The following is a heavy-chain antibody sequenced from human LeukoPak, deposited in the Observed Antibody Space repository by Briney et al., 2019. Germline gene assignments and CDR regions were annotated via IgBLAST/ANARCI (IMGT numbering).Heavy chain of an antibody. CDR1: GYNFDDYS. V-gene: IGHV3-9*01. Sequence: SLSLACAASGYNFDDYSMHWVRQGPGKGLEWVACISRTGDSTVYADSVKGRFTISRDNAKNSIFLQMNSLRTEDTAFYYCAKDIDYGSGSYYKSLDYWGQGTLVTVSS. D-gene: IGHD3-10*01. J-gene: IGHJ4*02. CDR3: AKDIDYGSGSYYKSLDY. CDR2: ISRTGDST.